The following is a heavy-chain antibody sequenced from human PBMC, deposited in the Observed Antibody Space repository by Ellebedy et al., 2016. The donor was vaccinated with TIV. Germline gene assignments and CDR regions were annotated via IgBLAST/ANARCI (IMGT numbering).Heavy chain of an antibody. CDR1: GYRFTSYW. D-gene: IGHD3-9*01. CDR2: IYPGDSDT. V-gene: IGHV5-51*01. J-gene: IGHJ4*02. CDR3: ALPPYDILTGSSY. Sequence: PGGSLRLSCKGSGYRFTSYWIGWVRQMPGKGLEWMGIIYPGDSDTRYSPSFQGQVTISADKSISTAYLQWSSLKASDTAMYYCALPPYDILTGSSYWGQGTLVTVSS.